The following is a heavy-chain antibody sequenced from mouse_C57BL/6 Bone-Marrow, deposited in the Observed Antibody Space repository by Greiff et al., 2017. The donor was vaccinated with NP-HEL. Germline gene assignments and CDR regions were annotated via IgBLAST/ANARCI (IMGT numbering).Heavy chain of an antibody. D-gene: IGHD1-1*01. J-gene: IGHJ1*03. CDR2: INPSNGGT. Sequence: QVQLQQPGTELVKPGASVKLSCKASGYTFTSYWMHWVKQRPGQGLEWIGNINPSNGGTNYNEKFKSKATLTVDKSSSTAYMQLSSLTSEDSAVYYCASWGDYYGSSYWYFDVWGTGTTVTVSS. CDR1: GYTFTSYW. V-gene: IGHV1-53*01. CDR3: ASWGDYYGSSYWYFDV.